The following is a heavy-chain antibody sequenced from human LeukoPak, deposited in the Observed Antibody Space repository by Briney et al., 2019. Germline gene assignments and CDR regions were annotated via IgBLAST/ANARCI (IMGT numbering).Heavy chain of an antibody. D-gene: IGHD6-6*01. CDR3: ARTAARRFDY. CDR1: GYTFPSYF. J-gene: IGHJ4*02. Sequence: ASVKVSCKASGYTFPSYFMHWVRQAPGQGLEWMGIINPTGGSTTYAQKLQGRVTMTRDTSTSTVYMELSSLRSDDTAVYYCARTAARRFDYWGQGTLVTVSS. V-gene: IGHV1-46*01. CDR2: INPTGGST.